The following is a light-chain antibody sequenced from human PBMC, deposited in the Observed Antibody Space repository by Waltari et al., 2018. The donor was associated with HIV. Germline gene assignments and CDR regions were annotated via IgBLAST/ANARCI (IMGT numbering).Light chain of an antibody. Sequence: YVLTQPPSVSVAPGQTARITCGGDNIAGRKVHWYQRRPGQAPALVVFDDSDRPSGIPKRFAGTSSGNTATWIRSRVEDGDEADYYWQVWDESNEQVGFGGGTRLTVL. CDR3: QVWDESNEQVG. J-gene: IGLJ2*01. CDR1: NIAGRK. CDR2: DDS. V-gene: IGLV3-21*02.